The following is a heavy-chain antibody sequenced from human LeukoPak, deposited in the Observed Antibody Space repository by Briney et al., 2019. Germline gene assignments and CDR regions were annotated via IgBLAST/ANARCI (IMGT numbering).Heavy chain of an antibody. D-gene: IGHD5-12*01. CDR3: AKDGASGYSGSDY. CDR2: ISGSSGAI. J-gene: IGHJ4*02. V-gene: IGHV3-48*01. Sequence: GGSLRLSCAASGFTFSSYGMHWVRQAPVKGLEWVSYISGSSGAIYYADSVEGRFTISRDNAKNTLYLQMNSLRAEDTAVYYCAKDGASGYSGSDYWDQGTLVTVSS. CDR1: GFTFSSYG.